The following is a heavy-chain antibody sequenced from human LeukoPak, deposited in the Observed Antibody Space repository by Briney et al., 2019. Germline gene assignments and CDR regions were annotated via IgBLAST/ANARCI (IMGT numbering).Heavy chain of an antibody. Sequence: PGGSLRLSCAASGFTFSSYSMNWVRQAPGKGLEWVSSISSSSSYIYYADSVKGRLTISRDNAKNSLYLQMYSLRAEDTAVYYCARDEGGAAAGIYYYYYYGMDVWGQGTTVTVSS. CDR2: ISSSSSYI. J-gene: IGHJ6*02. CDR1: GFTFSSYS. CDR3: ARDEGGAAAGIYYYYYYGMDV. D-gene: IGHD6-13*01. V-gene: IGHV3-21*01.